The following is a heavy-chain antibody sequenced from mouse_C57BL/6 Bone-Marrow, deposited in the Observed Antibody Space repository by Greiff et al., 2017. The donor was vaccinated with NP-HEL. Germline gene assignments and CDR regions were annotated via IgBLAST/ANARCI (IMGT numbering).Heavy chain of an antibody. V-gene: IGHV7-3*01. CDR3: ARSIYYDYADDPFYAMDY. Sequence: EVKVEESGGGLVQPGGSLSLSCAASGFTFTDYYMNWVRQPPGKALEWLGFIRNKANGYTTESSASVKGRFTISRDNSQSILYLQRNALGAEYSATYFCARSIYYDYADDPFYAMDYWGQGTSVTVSS. D-gene: IGHD2-4*01. J-gene: IGHJ4*01. CDR1: GFTFTDYY. CDR2: IRNKANGYTT.